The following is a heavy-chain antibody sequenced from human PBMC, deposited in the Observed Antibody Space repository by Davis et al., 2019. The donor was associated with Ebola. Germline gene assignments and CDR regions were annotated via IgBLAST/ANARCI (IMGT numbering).Heavy chain of an antibody. CDR1: GITFSTYA. CDR3: ARDGYEAFDY. CDR2: ISGGSTST. Sequence: GESLKISCAASGITFSTYAMSWVRQAPGKGLEWVSTISGGSTSTYYADSVKGRFTISRDNAKNSLYLQMNSLRAEDTAVYYCARDGYEAFDYWGQGTLVTVSS. D-gene: IGHD5-12*01. V-gene: IGHV3-23*01. J-gene: IGHJ4*02.